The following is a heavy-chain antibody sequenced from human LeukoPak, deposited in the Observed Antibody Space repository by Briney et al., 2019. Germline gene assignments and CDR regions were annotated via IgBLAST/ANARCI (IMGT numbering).Heavy chain of an antibody. D-gene: IGHD1-1*01. Sequence: PSETLSLTCTVSGGSISSGGYYWSWLRQHPGTGLEWIGYIYYSGSTYYNPSLKSRVTISVDTSKNQFSLKLSSVTAADTAVYYCARGKRVGYYFDCWGQGTLVTVSS. J-gene: IGHJ4*02. CDR1: GGSISSGGYY. CDR2: IYYSGST. CDR3: ARGKRVGYYFDC. V-gene: IGHV4-31*03.